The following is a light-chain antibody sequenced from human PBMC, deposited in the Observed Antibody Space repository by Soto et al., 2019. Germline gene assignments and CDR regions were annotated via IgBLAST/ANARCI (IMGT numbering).Light chain of an antibody. J-gene: IGLJ1*01. Sequence: QSVLTHPASVSGSPGQSITISCTGTSSDVGLYDYVSWYQQHPGKAPQLMIYAVSNRPSGVSNRFSASKSGNTASLFISGLQAEDEADYYCSSYTSDSSYVFGSGTKVNVL. CDR3: SSYTSDSSYV. CDR2: AVS. V-gene: IGLV2-14*01. CDR1: SSDVGLYDY.